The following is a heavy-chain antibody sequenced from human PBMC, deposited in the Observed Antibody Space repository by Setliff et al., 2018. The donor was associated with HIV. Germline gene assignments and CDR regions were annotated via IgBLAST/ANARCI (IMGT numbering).Heavy chain of an antibody. CDR3: ARLSPLDWPFDY. V-gene: IGHV4-39*01. D-gene: IGHD3-9*01. CDR2: ASYIGST. CDR1: GGSINDPNCN. Sequence: SETLSLTCTLSGGSINDPNCNWAWIRQSPGKGLEWIASASYIGSTYYSSLKSRLTMSVDTAKNRFSLKLISVTAADTAVYYCARLSPLDWPFDYWGQGSQVTVSS. J-gene: IGHJ4*02.